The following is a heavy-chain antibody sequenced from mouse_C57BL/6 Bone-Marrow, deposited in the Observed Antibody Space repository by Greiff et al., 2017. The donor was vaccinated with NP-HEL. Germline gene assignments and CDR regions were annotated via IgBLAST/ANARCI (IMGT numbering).Heavy chain of an antibody. CDR1: GYTFTSYW. J-gene: IGHJ4*01. CDR2: IYPGSGST. Sequence: QVQLQQPGAELVKPGASVKMSCKASGYTFTSYWITWVQQRPGQGLEWIGDIYPGSGSTNYTEKLKSKATLTVDTSTSTAYMQLSSLTSEDSAVYYCVCLLLNYYAMDDWGQGTSVTVAS. CDR3: VCLLLNYYAMDD. D-gene: IGHD1-1*01. V-gene: IGHV1-55*01.